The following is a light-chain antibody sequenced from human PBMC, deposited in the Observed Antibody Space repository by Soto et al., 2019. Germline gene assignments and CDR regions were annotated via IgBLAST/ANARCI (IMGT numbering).Light chain of an antibody. J-gene: IGKJ1*01. V-gene: IGKV3-20*01. CDR1: QSVSSSY. CDR2: GAS. Sequence: EILLTQSPGTLSLSPGERATLSCRASQSVSSSYLAWYRQKPGQAPRLLIYGASSRATAIPDRFSGSGSGTDFTLTISRLEPEDFAVYYCQQYGSSPKTFGQGTNVEIK. CDR3: QQYGSSPKT.